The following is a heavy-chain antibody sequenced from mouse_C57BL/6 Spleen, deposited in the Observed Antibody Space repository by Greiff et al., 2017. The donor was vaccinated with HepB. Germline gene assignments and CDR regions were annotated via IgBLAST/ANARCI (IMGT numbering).Heavy chain of an antibody. CDR3: AREDYYGSSFYFDY. D-gene: IGHD1-1*01. V-gene: IGHV5-17*01. J-gene: IGHJ2*01. CDR1: GFTFSDYG. CDR2: ISSGSSTI. Sequence: EVKLMESGGGLVKPGGSLKLSCAASGFTFSDYGMHWVRQAPEKGLEWVAYISSGSSTIYYADTVKGRFTISRDNAKNTLFLQMTSLRSVDTAMYYCAREDYYGSSFYFDYWGQGTTLTVSS.